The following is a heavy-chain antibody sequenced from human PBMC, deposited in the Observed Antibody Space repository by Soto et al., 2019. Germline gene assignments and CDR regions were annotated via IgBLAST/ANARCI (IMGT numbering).Heavy chain of an antibody. CDR1: GGTFSRYS. CDR3: AREDRDRGPGRVPAAIDGMDV. V-gene: IGHV1-69*08. Sequence: QVQLVQSGAEVKKPGSSVKVSCKASGGTFSRYSITWVRQAPGHGLEWIGRIIPIFGIASYEKKFQGRVTITADESTSTASMGRSSLRSDDTAVYYCAREDRDRGPGRVPAAIDGMDVWGQGTTVTVSS. J-gene: IGHJ6*02. D-gene: IGHD2-2*01. CDR2: IIPIFGIA.